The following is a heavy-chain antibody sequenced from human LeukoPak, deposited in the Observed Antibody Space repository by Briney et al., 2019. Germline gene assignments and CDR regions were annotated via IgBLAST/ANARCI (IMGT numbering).Heavy chain of an antibody. D-gene: IGHD2-2*01. CDR2: IYPGDSDT. CDR1: GYSFTSYW. J-gene: IGHJ4*02. V-gene: IGHV5-51*01. CDR3: ARHGDSACSSTSCYGQVDY. Sequence: GESLKISCKGSGYSFTSYWIGWVRQMPGKGLEWMGIIYPGDSDTRYSPSFQGQVTISADKSISTAYLQWSSLKASDTAMYYCARHGDSACSSTSCYGQVDYWGQGTLVTVSS.